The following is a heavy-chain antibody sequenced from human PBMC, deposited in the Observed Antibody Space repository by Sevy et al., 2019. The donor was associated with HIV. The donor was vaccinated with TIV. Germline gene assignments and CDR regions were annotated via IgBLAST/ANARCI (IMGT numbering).Heavy chain of an antibody. J-gene: IGHJ4*02. D-gene: IGHD1-26*01. V-gene: IGHV3-7*01. CDR3: ARDTSGSHSSTGGLDY. Sequence: GGSLRLSCAASGLTFSTYGMHWVRQAPGKGLEWVANIKEDGGEKYYVDSVKGRFTISRDNTKNSLYLQMTSLRAEDTAIYYCARDTSGSHSSTGGLDYWGQGTLVTVSS. CDR1: GLTFSTYG. CDR2: IKEDGGEK.